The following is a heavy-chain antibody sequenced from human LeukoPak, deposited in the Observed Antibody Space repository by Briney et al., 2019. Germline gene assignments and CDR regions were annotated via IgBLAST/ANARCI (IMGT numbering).Heavy chain of an antibody. J-gene: IGHJ3*02. CDR1: GGSISGFY. V-gene: IGHV4-59*12. Sequence: SETLSLTCSVSGGSISGFYWSWIRQPPGMGLEWIGYIYFTGSTNYNPSLKSRVTISVDTPKNQFSLKLTSVTAADTAVYYCAREDYYDSSGYYFGARVGDAFDIWGQGTMVTVSS. D-gene: IGHD3-22*01. CDR3: AREDYYDSSGYYFGARVGDAFDI. CDR2: IYFTGST.